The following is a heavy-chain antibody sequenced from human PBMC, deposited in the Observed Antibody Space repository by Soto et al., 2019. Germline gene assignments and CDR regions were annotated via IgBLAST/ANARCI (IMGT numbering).Heavy chain of an antibody. V-gene: IGHV1-69*06. D-gene: IGHD6-6*01. CDR2: IIPIFGTA. CDR1: GGTFSSYA. CDR3: DVDTGIAARPGDFDI. Sequence: ASVKVSCKASGGTFSSYAISWVRQAPGQGLEWMGGIIPIFGTANYAQKFQGRVTITADKSTSTAYMELSSLRSEDTAVYYCDVDTGIAARPGDFDIWGQGTMVTVSS. J-gene: IGHJ3*02.